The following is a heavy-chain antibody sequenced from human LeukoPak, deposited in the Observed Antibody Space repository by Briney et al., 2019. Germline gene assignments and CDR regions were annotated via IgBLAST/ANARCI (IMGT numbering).Heavy chain of an antibody. J-gene: IGHJ4*02. CDR3: AREDYYFDS. CDR1: GGSITAYY. Sequence: SETLSLTCSVYGGSITAYYWSWLRQPPGKRLEWIGEINHSRGTKYNPSLESRVTILLDASKNEFSLNLNSVTAADTAVYYCAREDYYFDSWGQGTLVTVSS. CDR2: INHSRGT. V-gene: IGHV4-34*01.